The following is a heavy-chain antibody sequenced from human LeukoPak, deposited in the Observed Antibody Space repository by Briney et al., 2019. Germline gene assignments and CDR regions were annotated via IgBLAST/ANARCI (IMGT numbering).Heavy chain of an antibody. CDR1: GFAFSSCA. CDR2: ISGSGGST. V-gene: IGHV3-23*01. J-gene: IGHJ4*02. Sequence: GGSLRLSCAASGFAFSSCAMSWVRQAPGKGLEWVSAISGSGGSTYYADSVKGRFTISRDNSKNTLYLQMNSLRAEDTAVYYCAKEESYGRLKGYFDYWGQGTLVTVSS. D-gene: IGHD5-18*01. CDR3: AKEESYGRLKGYFDY.